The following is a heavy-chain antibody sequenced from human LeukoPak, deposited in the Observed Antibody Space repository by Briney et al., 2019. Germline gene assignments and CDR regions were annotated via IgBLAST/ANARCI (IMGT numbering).Heavy chain of an antibody. Sequence: PGGSLRLSCAASGFTFSSYWMSWVRQAPGKGLEWVANIKQDGSEKYYVDSVKGRFTISRDNAKNSLYLQMNSLRAEDTAVYYCAKDLRFSYFDYWGQGTLVTVSS. V-gene: IGHV3-7*01. J-gene: IGHJ4*02. CDR3: AKDLRFSYFDY. D-gene: IGHD3-3*01. CDR1: GFTFSSYW. CDR2: IKQDGSEK.